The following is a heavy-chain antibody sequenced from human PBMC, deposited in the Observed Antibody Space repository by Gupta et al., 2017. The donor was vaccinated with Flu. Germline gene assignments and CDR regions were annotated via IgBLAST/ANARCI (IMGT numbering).Heavy chain of an antibody. CDR2: IYYSGST. D-gene: IGHD6-13*01. CDR3: ARGYSRSWPTLYYHGMDV. V-gene: IGHV4-59*01. Sequence: IRQPPGKGLECIGYIYYSGSTNYNPSLKSRLTISIDTSKNQFSLKLSSVTAADTAVYYCARGYSRSWPTLYYHGMDVWGQGTTVTVSS. J-gene: IGHJ6*02.